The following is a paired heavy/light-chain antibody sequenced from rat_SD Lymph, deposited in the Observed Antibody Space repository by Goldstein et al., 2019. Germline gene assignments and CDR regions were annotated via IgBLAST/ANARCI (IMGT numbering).Heavy chain of an antibody. V-gene: IGHV1-65*01. CDR3: ASPMYTTGLFDY. CDR2: IIPLIDTT. CDR1: GYTFTDYA. J-gene: IGHJ2*01. Sequence: EVKLQQSGDELVRPGASVKMSCKASGYTFTDYAMHWVKQSPGQGLEWIGTIIPLIDTTSYNQKFKGKATLTADKSSNTAYMELSRLTSEDSAVYYCASPMYTTGLFDYWGQGVMVTVSS. D-gene: IGHD1-6*01.
Light chain of an antibody. CDR3: FQATHDPPT. V-gene: IGKV1S23*01. CDR1: QSLVHSNGNTY. J-gene: IGKJ1*01. Sequence: DVVLTQTPVAQPVTLGDQASISCRSSQSLVHSNGNTYLEWYLQKPGQSPQLLIYKVSNRFSGVPDRFIGSGSGSDFTLKISRVEPEDLGVYYCFQATHDPPTFGGGTKLELK. CDR2: KVS.